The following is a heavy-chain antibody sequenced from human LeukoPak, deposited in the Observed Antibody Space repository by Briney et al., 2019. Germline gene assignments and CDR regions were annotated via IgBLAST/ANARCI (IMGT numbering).Heavy chain of an antibody. CDR3: ARGPDCSSTSCYIGVGY. J-gene: IGHJ4*02. CDR1: GGTFSSYA. CDR2: ISAYNGNT. D-gene: IGHD2-2*02. Sequence: EASVKVSCKASGGTFSSYAISWVRPAPGQGLEWMGWISAYNGNTNYAQKLQGRVTMTTDTSTSTACMELRSLRSDDTAVYYCARGPDCSSTSCYIGVGYWGQGTLVTVSS. V-gene: IGHV1-18*01.